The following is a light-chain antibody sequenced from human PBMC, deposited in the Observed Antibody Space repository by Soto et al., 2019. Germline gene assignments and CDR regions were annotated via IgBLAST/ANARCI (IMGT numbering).Light chain of an antibody. J-gene: IGKJ3*01. Sequence: IVLTQSPGTLSVSPGERVILSCRASQTLRNKLARYQQKPGQAPRLLIYGGFTRATGIPARFSGSWSGTEYTLTINSQQSEDFAIYYCHQHNAWPLTFGPGTKLDLK. CDR1: QTLRNK. CDR2: GGF. CDR3: HQHNAWPLT. V-gene: IGKV3-15*01.